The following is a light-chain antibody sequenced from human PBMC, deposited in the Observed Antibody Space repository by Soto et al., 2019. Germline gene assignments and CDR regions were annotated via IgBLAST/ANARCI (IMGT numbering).Light chain of an antibody. Sequence: DIQMTQSPSSLSASVGDSVTITCRASQNIKTYLNWYQQKPGKAPNLLIYAASSLHSGVPSRFSGSGSGTDFTLTISSLQPEDFATYYCQQIFSSPPWTFGQGTKVEIK. CDR3: QQIFSSPPWT. V-gene: IGKV1-39*01. CDR1: QNIKTY. J-gene: IGKJ1*01. CDR2: AAS.